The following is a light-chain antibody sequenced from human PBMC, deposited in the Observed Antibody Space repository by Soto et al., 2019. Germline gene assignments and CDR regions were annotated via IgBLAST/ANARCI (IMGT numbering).Light chain of an antibody. V-gene: IGLV3-21*02. J-gene: IGLJ2*01. CDR1: NIGSKG. CDR2: DDR. Sequence: SYELTQPPSVSVAPGQTARIPCGGNNIGSKGVHWYQQSPGLAPVLVVYDDRDRPSGIPERFSGYNSGNTATLTISRVEAGDEADYYCQVWDSSSDHVVFGGGTQLTVL. CDR3: QVWDSSSDHVV.